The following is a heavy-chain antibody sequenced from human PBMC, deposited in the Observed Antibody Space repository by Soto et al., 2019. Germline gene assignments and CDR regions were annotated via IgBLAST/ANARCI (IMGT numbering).Heavy chain of an antibody. CDR3: AKDYEVWGYSSSWNYGMDV. CDR1: GFTFSSYG. D-gene: IGHD6-13*01. CDR2: ISYDGSNK. Sequence: GGSLRLSCAASGFTFSSYGMHWVRQAPGKGLEWVAVISYDGSNKYYADSVKGRFTISRDNSKNTLYLQMNSLRAEDTAVYYCAKDYEVWGYSSSWNYGMDVWGQGTTVTVS. J-gene: IGHJ6*02. V-gene: IGHV3-30*18.